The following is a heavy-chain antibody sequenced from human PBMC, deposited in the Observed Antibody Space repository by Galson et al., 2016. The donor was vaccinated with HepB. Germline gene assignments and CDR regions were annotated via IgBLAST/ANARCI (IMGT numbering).Heavy chain of an antibody. CDR2: LSYNGKEK. V-gene: IGHV3-30*18. D-gene: IGHD3-10*01. CDR3: AKSRGSDQFFES. J-gene: IGHJ4*02. Sequence: SLRLSCAASGLTIRHDQMHWIRQVPGKGLEWVAVLSYNGKEKYYGDSVKGRFVISRDNSKNTVSLQMNSLTTEDTAVYYCAKSRGSDQFFESWGQGALVTVSS. CDR1: GLTIRHDQ.